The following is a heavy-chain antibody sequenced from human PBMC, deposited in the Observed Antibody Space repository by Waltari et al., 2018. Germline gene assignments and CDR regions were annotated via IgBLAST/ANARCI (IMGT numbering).Heavy chain of an antibody. D-gene: IGHD6-13*01. CDR2: FYQVGAT. Sequence: QVQLLASGPGVVKPSQTLALTCAVSGTSVNTHEFYWTWIRQPPGGGLGGIGYFYQVGATLFNPSRKTRASMTGDTSLNRFYLNLSSVTAADTAMYYCARFPRIARSWYFDLWGRGTLVTVSS. CDR3: ARFPRIARSWYFDL. V-gene: IGHV4-31*11. CDR1: GTSVNTHEFY. J-gene: IGHJ2*01.